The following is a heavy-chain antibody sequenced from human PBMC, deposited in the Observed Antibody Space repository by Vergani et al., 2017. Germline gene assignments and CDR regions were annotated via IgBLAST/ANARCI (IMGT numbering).Heavy chain of an antibody. J-gene: IGHJ3*02. V-gene: IGHV3-33*01. CDR3: AREGIAVAAVPFDI. CDR2: IWYDGSNK. Sequence: QVQLVESGGGVVQPGRSLRLSCAASGFTFSSYGMHWVRQAPGNGLEWVAGIWYDGSNKYYADSVKGRFTISRDNSKNTLYLQMNSLRAEDTAVYYCAREGIAVAAVPFDIWGQGTMVTVSS. CDR1: GFTFSSYG. D-gene: IGHD6-19*01.